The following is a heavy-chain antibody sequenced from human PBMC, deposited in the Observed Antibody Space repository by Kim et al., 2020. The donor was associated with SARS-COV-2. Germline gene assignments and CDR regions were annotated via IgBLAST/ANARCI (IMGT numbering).Heavy chain of an antibody. D-gene: IGHD1-26*01. J-gene: IGHJ4*02. V-gene: IGHV3-30*01. CDR3: ARAQSGSYYTPFDY. Sequence: AESVKGRFTISRDNSKNTLYLQMNSLRAEDTAVYYCARAQSGSYYTPFDYWGQGTLVTVSS.